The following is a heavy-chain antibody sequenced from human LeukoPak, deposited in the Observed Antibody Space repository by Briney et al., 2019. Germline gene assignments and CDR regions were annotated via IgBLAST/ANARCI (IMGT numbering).Heavy chain of an antibody. Sequence: PGGSLRLSCAASGFTFSNYAMNWVRQAPGKGLEWVSVISGSGDRTYYADAVKGRFTISRDNSKNTLYLQMNSLRAEDTAVYYCAASGSYSLNWFDPWGQGTLVTVST. CDR2: ISGSGDRT. D-gene: IGHD3-10*01. V-gene: IGHV3-23*01. CDR1: GFTFSNYA. J-gene: IGHJ5*02. CDR3: AASGSYSLNWFDP.